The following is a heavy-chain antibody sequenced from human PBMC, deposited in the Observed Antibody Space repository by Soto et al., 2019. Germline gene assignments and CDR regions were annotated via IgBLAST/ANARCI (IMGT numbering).Heavy chain of an antibody. CDR3: AKVGPYSTSNRFDP. Sequence: GGSLRLSCAASGFTFSSYAMSWVRQAPGKGLEWVSGISGIGGSTYYADSVKGRFTISRDNSKNTLFLKMNSLRADDTAVYYCAKVGPYSTSNRFDPWGQGTLVTVSS. V-gene: IGHV3-23*01. J-gene: IGHJ5*02. CDR1: GFTFSSYA. CDR2: ISGIGGST. D-gene: IGHD6-6*01.